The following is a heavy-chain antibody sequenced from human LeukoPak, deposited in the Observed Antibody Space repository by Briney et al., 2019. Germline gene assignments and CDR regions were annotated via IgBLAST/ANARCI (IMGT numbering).Heavy chain of an antibody. CDR1: GGSISSHY. Sequence: SETLSLTYTVSGGSISSHYWSWIRQPPGKGLEWIGYIYYSGSTNYTNYNPSLKSRVTISVDTSKNQFSLKLSSVTAADTAVYYCARDPIVSVGDWYFDLWGRGTLVTVSS. J-gene: IGHJ2*01. V-gene: IGHV4-59*11. CDR3: ARDPIVSVGDWYFDL. CDR2: IYYSGSTNYT. D-gene: IGHD3-16*02.